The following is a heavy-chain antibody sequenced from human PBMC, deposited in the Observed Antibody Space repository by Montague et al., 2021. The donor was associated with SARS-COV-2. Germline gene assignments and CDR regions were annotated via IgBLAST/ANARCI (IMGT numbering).Heavy chain of an antibody. J-gene: IGHJ5*02. Sequence: CAISGDSVSSNSAAWNWIRQSPSRGLEWLGRTYYRSKWYNDYAVSVKSRITINPDTSKNQFSLQLNSVTPEDTAVYYCARDLDYYGSGSYPEGFDPRGQGTLVTVSS. V-gene: IGHV6-1*01. CDR2: TYYRSKWYN. CDR3: ARDLDYYGSGSYPEGFDP. CDR1: GDSVSSNSAA. D-gene: IGHD3-10*01.